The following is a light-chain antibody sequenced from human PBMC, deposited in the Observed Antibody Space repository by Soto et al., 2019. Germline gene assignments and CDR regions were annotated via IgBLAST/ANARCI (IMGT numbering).Light chain of an antibody. Sequence: DIQMTQSPATLSASVGDRVSITCRASQDISRWLAWYQQKPGKAPKVLIWDASSLQRGVPSRFTGSGSGTEFTLTINGLQPDDFATYYCQQYYSYPRTFGQGTKVDIK. CDR2: DAS. CDR1: QDISRW. J-gene: IGKJ1*01. V-gene: IGKV1-5*01. CDR3: QQYYSYPRT.